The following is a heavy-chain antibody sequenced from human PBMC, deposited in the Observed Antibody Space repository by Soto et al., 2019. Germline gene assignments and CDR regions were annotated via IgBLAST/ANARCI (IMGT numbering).Heavy chain of an antibody. D-gene: IGHD3-10*01. V-gene: IGHV4-30-4*01. Sequence: SETLSLTCTVSGGSISSDDYYLSWVRQPPGRGLEWIGYIYYTGSTYYNPSLKSRLIISVDTSKNQFSLKLNSVTAADTAVYYCARFGTSPNGNWFDPWGQGTLVNVSS. CDR1: GGSISSDDYY. CDR3: ARFGTSPNGNWFDP. CDR2: IYYTGST. J-gene: IGHJ5*02.